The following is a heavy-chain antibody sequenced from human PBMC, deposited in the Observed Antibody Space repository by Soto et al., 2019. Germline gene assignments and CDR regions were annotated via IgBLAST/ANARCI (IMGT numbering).Heavy chain of an antibody. CDR2: IYWNDNK. CDR3: AHRSCGGGSCYYTFDY. CDR1: GFSVSTSGEA. D-gene: IGHD2-15*01. V-gene: IGHV2-5*01. J-gene: IGHJ4*02. Sequence: SGPTLVNPTQTLTLTCSCSGFSVSTSGEAVGWIRQPPGKALEWLALIYWNDNKYYSPSLKSRLTITKDTSKNQVVLTMTNMDAEDTATYSCAHRSCGGGSCYYTFDYWGQGTLVTVSS.